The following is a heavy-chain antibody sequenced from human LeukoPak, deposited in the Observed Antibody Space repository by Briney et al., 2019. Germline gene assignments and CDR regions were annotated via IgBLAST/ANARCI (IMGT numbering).Heavy chain of an antibody. J-gene: IGHJ2*01. V-gene: IGHV1-18*01. CDR3: ARATEVRYFDL. Sequence: ASVKVSCKASGYTFTSYGISWVRQAPGQGLEWMGWISAYNGNTNYAQKFQGRVTITADESTSTAYMELSSLRSEGTAVYYCARATEVRYFDLWGRGTLVTVSS. CDR2: ISAYNGNT. CDR1: GYTFTSYG. D-gene: IGHD4-11*01.